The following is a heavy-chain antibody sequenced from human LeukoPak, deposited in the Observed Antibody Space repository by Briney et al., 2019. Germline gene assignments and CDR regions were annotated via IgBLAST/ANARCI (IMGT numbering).Heavy chain of an antibody. V-gene: IGHV3-30*09. J-gene: IGHJ4*02. CDR2: ISYDRSNK. CDR3: ASGYCSSTSCFPDY. D-gene: IGHD2-2*03. Sequence: GRSLRLSCAASGFIFSSYAMHWVRQAPGKGLEWEAVISYDRSNKYYADSVKGRFAISRDNSKNTLYLQMNSLRGEDTAVYHCASGYCSSTSCFPDYWGQGTLVTVSS. CDR1: GFIFSSYA.